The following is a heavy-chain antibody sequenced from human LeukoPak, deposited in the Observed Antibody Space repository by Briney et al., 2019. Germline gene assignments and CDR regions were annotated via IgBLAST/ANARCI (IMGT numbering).Heavy chain of an antibody. CDR2: INSDGSST. D-gene: IGHD3-10*01. CDR1: GFTFSSYW. CDR3: ARGARGSGTASDY. Sequence: PEGSLRLSCAASGFTFSSYWMHWVRQAPGKGLVWVSRINSDGSSTNYADSVKGRFTISRDNAKSTLHLQMNSLRAEDTAVYYCARGARGSGTASDYWGQGTLVTVSS. J-gene: IGHJ4*02. V-gene: IGHV3-74*01.